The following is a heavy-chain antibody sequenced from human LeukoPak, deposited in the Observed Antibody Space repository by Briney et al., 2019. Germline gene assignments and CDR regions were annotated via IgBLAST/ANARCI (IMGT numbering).Heavy chain of an antibody. CDR1: GFSFNYYA. CDR3: AKVYTAYWYFDF. D-gene: IGHD2-2*02. V-gene: IGHV3-64*01. J-gene: IGHJ2*01. CDR2: ISGNGGNT. Sequence: GSLRLSCAASGFSFNYYAMHWVRQAPGKGLEYVSAISGNGGNTYYANSVKGRFTISRDNSKNTLYLQMGSLRAEDTAIYYCAKVYTAYWYFDFWGRGTLVTVSS.